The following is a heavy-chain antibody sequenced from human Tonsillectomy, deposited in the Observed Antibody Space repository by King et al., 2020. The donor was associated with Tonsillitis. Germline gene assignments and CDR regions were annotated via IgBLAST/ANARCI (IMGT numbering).Heavy chain of an antibody. CDR3: ARXXSQRXVRGWFDP. CDR2: INPNSGAT. Sequence: QLVQSGAEVKKPGASVKISCKASGYTFTDYYVHWVRQAPGQGLEWMGWINPNSGATNYARNFQGRVFMTRDPSLSPAYMELNRLRTDDTAIYYCARXXSQRXVRGWFDPWGQGTLVTVS. CDR1: GYTFTDYY. J-gene: IGHJ5*02. D-gene: IGHD6-19*01. V-gene: IGHV1-2*02.